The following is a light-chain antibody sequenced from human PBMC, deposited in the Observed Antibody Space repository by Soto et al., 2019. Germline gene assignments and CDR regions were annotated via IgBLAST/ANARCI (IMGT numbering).Light chain of an antibody. V-gene: IGLV2-23*03. CDR1: SSDVGSYNL. J-gene: IGLJ1*01. CDR3: CSYAGSSTFFYV. Sequence: QSALTQPASVSGSPGQSITISCTRTSSDVGSYNLVSWYQQHPGKAPKLMIYEGSKRPSGVSNRFSGSKSGNTASLTISGLQAEDEADYYCCSYAGSSTFFYVFGTGTKLTVL. CDR2: EGS.